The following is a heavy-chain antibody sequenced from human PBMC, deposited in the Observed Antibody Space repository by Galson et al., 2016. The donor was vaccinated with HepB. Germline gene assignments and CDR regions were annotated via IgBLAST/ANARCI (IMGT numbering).Heavy chain of an antibody. V-gene: IGHV4-39*01. CDR3: ARHICEGIGCFYGY. D-gene: IGHD2/OR15-2a*01. Sequence: SETLSLTCTVSGGSINSSRYYWGWIRQSPGKGLEWIGNIYHSGNTFYNPSLKSRAAISVDTSENRFSLNLRSLTAADTAIYFCARHICEGIGCFYGYWGQGALVTVSS. CDR2: IYHSGNT. CDR1: GGSINSSRYY. J-gene: IGHJ4*02.